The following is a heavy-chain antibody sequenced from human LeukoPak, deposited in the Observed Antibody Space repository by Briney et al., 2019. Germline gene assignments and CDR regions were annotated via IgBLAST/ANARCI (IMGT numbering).Heavy chain of an antibody. Sequence: ASLKVSCKASGYTFTGYFMHWVRQAPGQGLEWMGWINPNSGGTKYAQKFQGRVTMTRDTSISTAYMEVNRLRSDDTAVYYCARTDSYYYYMDVWGKGTTVTVSS. J-gene: IGHJ6*03. CDR1: GYTFTGYF. V-gene: IGHV1-2*02. CDR2: INPNSGGT. CDR3: ARTDSYYYYMDV.